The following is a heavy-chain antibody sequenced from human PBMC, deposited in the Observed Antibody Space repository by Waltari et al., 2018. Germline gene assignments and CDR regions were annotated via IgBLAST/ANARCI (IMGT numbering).Heavy chain of an antibody. CDR2: IYSGGST. Sequence: EVQLVESGGGLIQPGGSLRLSCAASGFTVSSNYMSWVRQAPGKGLELVSVIYSGGSTYYADSVKGRFTISRHNSKNMLYLQMNSLRAEDTAVYYCANWYYYDSSGYSSDYWGQGTLVTVSS. D-gene: IGHD3-22*01. CDR1: GFTVSSNY. V-gene: IGHV3-53*01. J-gene: IGHJ4*02. CDR3: ANWYYYDSSGYSSDY.